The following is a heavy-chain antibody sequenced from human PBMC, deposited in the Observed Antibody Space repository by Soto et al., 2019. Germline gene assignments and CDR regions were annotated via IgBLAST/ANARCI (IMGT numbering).Heavy chain of an antibody. D-gene: IGHD1-26*01. V-gene: IGHV3-7*01. Sequence: EVQLVESGGGLVQPGGSLRLSCVVSGLSLRSYWMSWVRQAPGKGLEWVANIKEDGREKYYVDSVKGRFTISRDNAKNSMHLQMNSLRDEDKAVYYCARQRGAESSYWGQGTLVTVSS. CDR3: ARQRGAESSY. CDR1: GLSLRSYW. J-gene: IGHJ4*02. CDR2: IKEDGREK.